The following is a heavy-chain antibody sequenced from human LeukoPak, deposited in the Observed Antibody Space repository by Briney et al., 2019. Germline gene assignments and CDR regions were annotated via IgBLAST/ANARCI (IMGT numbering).Heavy chain of an antibody. CDR2: IIPIFGTA. J-gene: IGHJ3*02. CDR1: GGTFSSYA. D-gene: IGHD1-26*01. CDR3: ASLRGSYRGGLDAFDI. Sequence: ASVKVSCKASGGTFSSYAISWVRQAPGQGLEWMGGIIPIFGTANYAQKFQVRVTITADESTSTAYMELSSLRSEDTAVYYCASLRGSYRGGLDAFDIWGQGTMVTVSS. V-gene: IGHV1-69*13.